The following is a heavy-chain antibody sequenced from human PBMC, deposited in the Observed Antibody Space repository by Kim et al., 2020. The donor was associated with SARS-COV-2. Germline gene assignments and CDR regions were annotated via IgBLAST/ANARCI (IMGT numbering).Heavy chain of an antibody. CDR2: ISSSSSYT. CDR3: ARGGGVRDHNWFDP. J-gene: IGHJ5*02. D-gene: IGHD3-16*01. CDR1: GFTFSDYY. V-gene: IGHV3-11*03. Sequence: GGSLRLSCAASGFTFSDYYMSWIRQAPGKGLEWVSYISSSSSYTNYADSVKGRFTISRDNAKNSLYLQMNSLRAEDTAVYYCARGGGVRDHNWFDPWGQGTLVTVSS.